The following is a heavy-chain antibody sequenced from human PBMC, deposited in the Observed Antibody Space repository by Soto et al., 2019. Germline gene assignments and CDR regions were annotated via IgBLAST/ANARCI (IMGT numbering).Heavy chain of an antibody. D-gene: IGHD6-13*01. Sequence: EVQLLESGGGLVKPGGSLRLSCAASGFTFSSYAMSWVRQAPGKGLEWVSVISGSGDSTYYADSVRGRFTISRDNSKKTLYLQMNSLRAEDTAVYYCAKDRDGAAAGPTKFYGMDVWGQGTTVTVSS. CDR3: AKDRDGAAAGPTKFYGMDV. CDR2: ISGSGDST. CDR1: GFTFSSYA. V-gene: IGHV3-23*01. J-gene: IGHJ6*02.